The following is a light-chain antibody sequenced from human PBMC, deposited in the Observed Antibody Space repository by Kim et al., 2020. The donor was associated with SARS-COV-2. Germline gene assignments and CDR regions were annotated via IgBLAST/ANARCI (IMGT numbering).Light chain of an antibody. CDR2: GKN. Sequence: SSELTQDPAVSVALGQTVTITCQGDSLRLSYASWYQQKPGQAPLLVIYGKNSRPSGIPDRFSGSSSGTTASLTITGAQAEDEADYYCNSWDTSSFYVVFGGGTQLTV. CDR1: SLRLSY. J-gene: IGLJ2*01. V-gene: IGLV3-19*01. CDR3: NSWDTSSFYVV.